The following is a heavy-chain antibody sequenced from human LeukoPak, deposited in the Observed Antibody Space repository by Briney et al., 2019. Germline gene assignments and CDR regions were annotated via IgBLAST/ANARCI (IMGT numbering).Heavy chain of an antibody. CDR3: ARGFSGYDY. CDR1: GFTFSSYW. Sequence: GGSLRLSCAASGFTFSSYWMHWVRQAPGKGLVWVSRINSDGSSTSYADSVKRRVTIPRDNAENTLYLQMNGLRAEDTAVYYCARGFSGYDYLGQGTLVAVAS. CDR2: INSDGSST. D-gene: IGHD5-12*01. V-gene: IGHV3-74*01. J-gene: IGHJ4*02.